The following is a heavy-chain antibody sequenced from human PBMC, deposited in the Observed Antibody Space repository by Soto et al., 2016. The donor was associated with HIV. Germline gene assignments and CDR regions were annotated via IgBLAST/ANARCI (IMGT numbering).Heavy chain of an antibody. CDR2: INQSGTT. D-gene: IGHD2-15*01. CDR1: GGSFSGYY. V-gene: IGHV4-34*01. CDR3: ARDVAQCSGGSCYRFDY. Sequence: QVQLQQWGAGLLKPSETLSLTCGVYGGSFSGYYWSWIRQTPGKGLEWIGEINQSGTTNYNPSLKSRVTISVDTSKNQFSLKLSSVTAADTAVYYCARDVAQCSGGSCYRFDYWGQGTLVTVSS. J-gene: IGHJ4*02.